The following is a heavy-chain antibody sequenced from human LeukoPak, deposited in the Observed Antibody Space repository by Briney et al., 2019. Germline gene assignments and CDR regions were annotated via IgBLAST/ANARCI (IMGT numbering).Heavy chain of an antibody. CDR1: GFTFSDYY. J-gene: IGHJ4*02. CDR3: ARDSTTCVYSGLFDF. V-gene: IGHV3-11*06. Sequence: GGSLRLSCAVSGFTFSDYYMNWIRQAPGKGPEWVSYISTGSHYTNYADSVKGRFTISRDNAKNSLYLQMNSLRAEDTAVYYCARDSTTCVYSGLFDFWGQGTLVTVSS. CDR2: ISTGSHYT. D-gene: IGHD1-26*01.